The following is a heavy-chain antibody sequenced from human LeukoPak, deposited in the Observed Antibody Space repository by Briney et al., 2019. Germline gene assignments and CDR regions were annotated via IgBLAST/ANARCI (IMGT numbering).Heavy chain of an antibody. Sequence: AXXGXXSXYAISWVRQAPGQGLEWMGRIIPILGIADYAQKFQGRVTITADKSTSTAYMELSSLRSEDTAVYYCAVTGDSNYWGQGTLVTVSS. CDR3: AVTGDSNY. V-gene: IGHV1-69*04. CDR1: XGXXSXYA. J-gene: IGHJ4*02. CDR2: IIPILGIA. D-gene: IGHD7-27*01.